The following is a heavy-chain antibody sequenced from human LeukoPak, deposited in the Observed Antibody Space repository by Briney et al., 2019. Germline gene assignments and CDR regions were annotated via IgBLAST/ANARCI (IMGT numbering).Heavy chain of an antibody. CDR1: GFTFSDYY. CDR2: ISSSSSYT. CDR3: ARDHRLRYFDWSDFDY. V-gene: IGHV3-11*06. D-gene: IGHD3-9*01. J-gene: IGHJ4*02. Sequence: GGSLRLSCAASGFTFSDYYMSWIRQAPGKGLEWVSYISSSSSYTSYADSVKGRFTISRDNAKNSLYLQMNSLRAEDTAVYYCARDHRLRYFDWSDFDYWGQGTLVTVSS.